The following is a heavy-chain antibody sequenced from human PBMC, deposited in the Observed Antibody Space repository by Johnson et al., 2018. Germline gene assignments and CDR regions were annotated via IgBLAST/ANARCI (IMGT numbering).Heavy chain of an antibody. V-gene: IGHV3-43*01. CDR2: ISWVGGST. CDR1: GFTFDDYT. Sequence: VQLLESGGVVVEPGGSLRLSCAASGFTFDDYTMHWVRQAPGKGLEWVSLISWVGGSTYYADSVKGRFTISRDNSKNSLYLQMNSLRTEDTALYFCAKDSSHAEFFHHWGQGTLVTVSA. CDR3: AKDSSHAEFFHH. J-gene: IGHJ1*01.